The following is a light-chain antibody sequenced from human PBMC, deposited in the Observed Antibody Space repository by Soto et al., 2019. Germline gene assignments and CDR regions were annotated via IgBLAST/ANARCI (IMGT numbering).Light chain of an antibody. CDR3: QQDNNWPPWT. V-gene: IGKV3-15*01. CDR2: GAS. Sequence: EIVMTQSPATLSVSPGERATLSCRASQSVSSNLAWYQQKPGQAPRLLNYGASTRATGIPARFSGSGSGTEFTLTISSLQSEDFAVYYCQQDNNWPPWTFGQGTKVEIK. J-gene: IGKJ1*01. CDR1: QSVSSN.